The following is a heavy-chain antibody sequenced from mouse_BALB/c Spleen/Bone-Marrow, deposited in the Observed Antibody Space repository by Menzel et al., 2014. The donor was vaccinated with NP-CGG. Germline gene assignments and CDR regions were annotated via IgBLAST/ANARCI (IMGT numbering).Heavy chain of an antibody. CDR1: GYSFTGFF. CDR2: INPYNGDT. D-gene: IGHD2-4*01. J-gene: IGHJ3*01. Sequence: VQLQQSGPELVKPGASVKISCKASGYSFTGFFLNWVMQSRGKSLEWIGRINPYNGDTFYNPKFEGKATLTVDKSSSKAHMELRSLASEDSAVYYCARVYDYDAWFAYWGQGTLVTVSA. V-gene: IGHV1-20*02. CDR3: ARVYDYDAWFAY.